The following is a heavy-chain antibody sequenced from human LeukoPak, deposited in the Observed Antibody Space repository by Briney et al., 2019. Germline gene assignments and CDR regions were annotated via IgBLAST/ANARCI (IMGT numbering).Heavy chain of an antibody. Sequence: PGGSLRLSCAASGFTFRNYAMIWVRQAPGKGLEWVSIILSDDSAYYADPVKGRFTISRDNSENTVYLQMNSLRVEDTAIYYCAKGRSFGFDIWGQGTMVTVSS. D-gene: IGHD3-9*01. V-gene: IGHV3-23*01. CDR3: AKGRSFGFDI. CDR2: ILSDDSA. J-gene: IGHJ3*02. CDR1: GFTFRNYA.